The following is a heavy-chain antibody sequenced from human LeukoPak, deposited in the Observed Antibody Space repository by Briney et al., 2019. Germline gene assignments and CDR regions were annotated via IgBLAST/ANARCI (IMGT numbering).Heavy chain of an antibody. D-gene: IGHD5-24*01. CDR2: INSDGSST. Sequence: GGSLRPSCAASGFTFSSYWMHWVRQAPGKGLVWVSRINSDGSSTSYADSVKGRFTISRDNAKNSLYLQMNSLRAEDTALYYCAKGLHGYNGFDIWGQGTMVTVSS. V-gene: IGHV3-74*01. CDR1: GFTFSSYW. J-gene: IGHJ3*02. CDR3: AKGLHGYNGFDI.